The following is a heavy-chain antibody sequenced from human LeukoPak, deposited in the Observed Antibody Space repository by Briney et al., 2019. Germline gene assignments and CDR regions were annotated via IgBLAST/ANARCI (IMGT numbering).Heavy chain of an antibody. V-gene: IGHV1-69*13. D-gene: IGHD2-2*01. J-gene: IGHJ6*04. CDR1: GYTFTSYA. CDR2: IIPIFGTA. CDR3: ASGCTSCPEAPYYYYGMDV. Sequence: GASVKVSCKASGYTFTSYAMHWVRQAPGQGLEWMGGIIPIFGTANYAQKFQGRVTITADESTSTAYMELSSLRSEDTAVYYCASGCTSCPEAPYYYYGMDVWGKGTTVTVSS.